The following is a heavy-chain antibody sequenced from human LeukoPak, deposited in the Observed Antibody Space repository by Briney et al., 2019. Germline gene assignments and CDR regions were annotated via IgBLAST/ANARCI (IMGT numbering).Heavy chain of an antibody. CDR2: ISYDGSNK. CDR1: GFTFSSYA. D-gene: IGHD6-6*01. CDR3: ARIGYSSSSFDY. Sequence: GGSLRLSCAASGFTFSSYAMHWVRQAPGKGLEWVAVISYDGSNKYYADSVKGRFTISRDNAKNSVYLQVDSPRTEDTAVYLCARIGYSSSSFDYWGQGTLVTVSS. J-gene: IGHJ4*02. V-gene: IGHV3-30-3*01.